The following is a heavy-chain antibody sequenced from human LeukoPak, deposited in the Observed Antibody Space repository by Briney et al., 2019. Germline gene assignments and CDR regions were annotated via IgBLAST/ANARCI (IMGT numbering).Heavy chain of an antibody. CDR3: AKDLSYSTDWPYFDS. Sequence: SLRLSCAASGFTFSRHGMHWVRQAPGKGLEWVAVISYDGSNKHYADSVKGRFTISRDKSKNTLYLQLNSLRAEDTAVYYCAKDLSYSTDWPYFDSWGQGTLVTVSS. J-gene: IGHJ4*02. CDR2: ISYDGSNK. D-gene: IGHD6-19*01. CDR1: GFTFSRHG. V-gene: IGHV3-30*18.